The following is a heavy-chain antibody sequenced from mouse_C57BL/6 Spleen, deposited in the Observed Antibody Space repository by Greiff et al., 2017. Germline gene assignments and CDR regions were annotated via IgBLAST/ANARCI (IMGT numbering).Heavy chain of an antibody. J-gene: IGHJ3*01. D-gene: IGHD2-3*01. CDR1: GFSLTSYG. CDR2: IWSGGST. V-gene: IGHV2-2*01. Sequence: QVQLKESGPGLVQPSQSLSITCTVSGFSLTSYGVHWVRQSPGKGLEWLGVIWSGGSTDYNAAFISRLSISKDNSKSQVFFKMNSLQADDTAIYYCARFYDGYYEAWFAYWGQGTLVTVSA. CDR3: ARFYDGYYEAWFAY.